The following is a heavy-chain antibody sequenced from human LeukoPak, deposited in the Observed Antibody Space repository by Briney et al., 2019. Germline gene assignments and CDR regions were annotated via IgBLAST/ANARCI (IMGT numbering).Heavy chain of an antibody. CDR2: IYYSGST. CDR1: GGSISSSSYY. CDR3: ARHRMMIVVSYYDY. Sequence: SETLSLTCTVSGGSISSSSYYWGWIRQPPGKGLEWIGSIYYSGSTYYNPSLKSRVTISVDTSKNQFSLKLSSVTAADTAVYYCARHRMMIVVSYYDYWGQGTLVTVSS. V-gene: IGHV4-39*01. D-gene: IGHD3-22*01. J-gene: IGHJ4*02.